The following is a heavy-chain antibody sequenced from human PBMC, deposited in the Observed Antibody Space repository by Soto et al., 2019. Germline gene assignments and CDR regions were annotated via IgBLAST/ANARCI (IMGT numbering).Heavy chain of an antibody. CDR3: ARRGGGFRDY. V-gene: IGHV1-3*01. D-gene: IGHD1-26*01. Sequence: ASVKVSCKAFGYIFTRYAVHWVRQAPGQSLEWVGRIHAGSGDTKYSQKFQGRVTITRDTSATTAYLDLSSLTFEDTAVYYCARRGGGFRDYWGKGTLVTVSS. J-gene: IGHJ4*02. CDR1: GYIFTRYA. CDR2: IHAGSGDT.